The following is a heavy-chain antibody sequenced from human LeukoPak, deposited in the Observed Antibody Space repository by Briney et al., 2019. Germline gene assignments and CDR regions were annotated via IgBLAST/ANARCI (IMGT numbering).Heavy chain of an antibody. D-gene: IGHD4-11*01. V-gene: IGHV3-30*02. Sequence: GGSLRLSCAASGFTFSSYGMHWGRQGPGEGVWWGAFIRYDGSNKYYADSVKGRFPISRDNSKNTLYLQMNSLGAEDTAVYYCAAMTSVTTGDYWGEGTLVTVSS. J-gene: IGHJ4*02. CDR1: GFTFSSYG. CDR2: IRYDGSNK. CDR3: AAMTSVTTGDY.